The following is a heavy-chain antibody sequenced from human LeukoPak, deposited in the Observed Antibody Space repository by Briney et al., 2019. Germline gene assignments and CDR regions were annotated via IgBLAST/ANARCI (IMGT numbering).Heavy chain of an antibody. CDR3: ATDKPHYYDSSGYLT. V-gene: IGHV1-24*01. J-gene: IGHJ5*02. CDR1: GYTLTELS. D-gene: IGHD3-22*01. CDR2: FDPEDGET. Sequence: ASVKVSCTVSGYTLTELSMHWVRQAPGKGLEWMGGFDPEDGETIYAQKFQGRVTMTEDTSTDTAYMELSSLRSEDTAVYYCATDKPHYYDSSGYLTWGQGTLVTVSS.